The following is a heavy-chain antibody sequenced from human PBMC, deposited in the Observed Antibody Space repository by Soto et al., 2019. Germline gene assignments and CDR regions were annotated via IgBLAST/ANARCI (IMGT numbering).Heavy chain of an antibody. V-gene: IGHV3-9*02. J-gene: IGHJ4*02. Sequence: SLSRSCAASGFTSDDHGMHWVRQAPGKGLEWVSGIIWNTGGTGYADSVKGRFTISRDNAKKSLYLQMNSLRAEDTAFYYCVKDIEPGGAHYWGQGTLVTVSS. CDR3: VKDIEPGGAHY. CDR1: GFTSDDHG. D-gene: IGHD3-16*01. CDR2: IIWNTGGT.